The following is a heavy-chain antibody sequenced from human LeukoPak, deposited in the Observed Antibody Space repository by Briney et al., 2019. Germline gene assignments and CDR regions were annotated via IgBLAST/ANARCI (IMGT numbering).Heavy chain of an antibody. D-gene: IGHD3-16*02. CDR3: ARGRYDYVWGSYRYTPTPKNNWFDP. CDR2: INHSGST. Sequence: GSLRLSCAASGFIFNNYEMNWVRQAPGKGLEWIGEINHSGSTNYNPSLKSRVTISVDTSKNQFSLKLSSVTAADTAVYYCARGRYDYVWGSYRYTPTPKNNWFDPWGQGTLVTVSS. CDR1: GFIFNNYE. V-gene: IGHV4-34*01. J-gene: IGHJ5*02.